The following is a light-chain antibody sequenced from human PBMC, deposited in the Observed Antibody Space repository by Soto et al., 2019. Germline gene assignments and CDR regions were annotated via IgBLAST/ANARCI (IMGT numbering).Light chain of an antibody. CDR2: EGS. Sequence: QSALTQPASVSGSPEQSITISCTGTSSDVGSYNLVSWYQQHPDKAPKLIIYEGSKRPSGVSNRFSGSKSGNTASLTISGLQAEDEADYYCCSYAGSPDVFGTGTKLTVL. V-gene: IGLV2-23*01. CDR3: CSYAGSPDV. J-gene: IGLJ1*01. CDR1: SSDVGSYNL.